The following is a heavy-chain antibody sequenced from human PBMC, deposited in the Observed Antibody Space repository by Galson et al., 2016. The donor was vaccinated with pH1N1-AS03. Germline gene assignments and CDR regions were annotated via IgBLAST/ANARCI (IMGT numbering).Heavy chain of an antibody. Sequence: SLRLSCAASGFTFGDYYMSWIRQAPGKGLEWISCITSSGGSGSTIYYADSVKGRFTISRGNSKNTLYLQMGSLRTEDMAVYYCARGPVSYSNYWFPPPDYWGQGTLVTVSS. V-gene: IGHV3-11*04. D-gene: IGHD6-13*01. J-gene: IGHJ4*02. CDR3: ARGPVSYSNYWFPPPDY. CDR1: GFTFGDYY. CDR2: ITSSGGSGSTI.